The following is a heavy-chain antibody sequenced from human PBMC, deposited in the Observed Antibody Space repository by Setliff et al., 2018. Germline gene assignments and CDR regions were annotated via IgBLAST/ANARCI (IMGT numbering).Heavy chain of an antibody. CDR3: AAVGTAAGGGWFDP. V-gene: IGHV4-59*01. J-gene: IGHJ5*02. CDR2: IYYRGST. Sequence: SETLSLTCTVSGGSIRDYYWNWIRQSPGKGLEWIGYIYYRGSTNYNSSLKSRVTISIDMSTNQFSLKLTSATAADTAIHFCAAVGTAAGGGWFDPWGQGTLVTVSS. D-gene: IGHD2-15*01. CDR1: GGSIRDYY.